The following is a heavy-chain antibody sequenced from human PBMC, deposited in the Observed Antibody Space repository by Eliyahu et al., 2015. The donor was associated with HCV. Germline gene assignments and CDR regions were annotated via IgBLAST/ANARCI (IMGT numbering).Heavy chain of an antibody. CDR1: GGSFSGYY. J-gene: IGHJ2*01. D-gene: IGHD6-19*01. Sequence: QVQLQQWGAGLLKPSETLSLTCAVYGGSFSGYYWSWXRQPPGKGLGWIGEIXHSGSTNYNPSXKSRVTISVDTSKNQFSLKLSSVTAADTAVYYCARKGLAVFDWYFDLWGRGTLVTVSS. CDR2: IXHSGST. CDR3: ARKGLAVFDWYFDL. V-gene: IGHV4-34*01.